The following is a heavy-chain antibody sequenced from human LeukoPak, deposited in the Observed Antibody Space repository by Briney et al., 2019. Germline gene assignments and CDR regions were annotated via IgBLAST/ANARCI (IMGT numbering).Heavy chain of an antibody. CDR2: IVVGSGNT. Sequence: ASVKVSCKASGFTFTSSAMQWVRQARGQRLEWIGWIVVGSGNTNYAQKFQERVTITRDMSTSTAYMELSSLRSEDTAVYYCARDAFHCGGDCYSDYWGQGTLVTVSS. V-gene: IGHV1-58*02. J-gene: IGHJ4*02. CDR1: GFTFTSSA. CDR3: ARDAFHCGGDCYSDY. D-gene: IGHD2-21*02.